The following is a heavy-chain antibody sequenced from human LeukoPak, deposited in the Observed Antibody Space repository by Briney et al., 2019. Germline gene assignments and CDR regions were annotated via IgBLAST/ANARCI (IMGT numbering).Heavy chain of an antibody. V-gene: IGHV3-64*01. CDR3: LLGWDY. CDR1: GFTFSTYA. CDR2: IASDGDT. J-gene: IGHJ4*02. Sequence: QAGGSLTLSCAASGFTFSTYAMHWVRQGPQKRLEIVSAIASDGDTYYAKTVRGRFTISRDNSKDTLFLQMGSLRTEDMGVYYCLLGWDYWGQGALVSVSS. D-gene: IGHD2-21*01.